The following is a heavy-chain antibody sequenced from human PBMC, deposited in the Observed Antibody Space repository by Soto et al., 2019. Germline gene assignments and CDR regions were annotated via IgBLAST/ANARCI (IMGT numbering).Heavy chain of an antibody. CDR2: ISAYNGNT. CDR1: GYTFTSYG. J-gene: IGHJ3*02. Sequence: EASVKVSCKASGYTFTSYGISWVRQAPGQGLEWMGWISAYNGNTNYAQKLQGRVTMTTDTSTSTAYMELRSLRSDDTAVYYCARDRCSGGSCYSFAFDIWGQGTMVTVSS. CDR3: ARDRCSGGSCYSFAFDI. D-gene: IGHD2-15*01. V-gene: IGHV1-18*01.